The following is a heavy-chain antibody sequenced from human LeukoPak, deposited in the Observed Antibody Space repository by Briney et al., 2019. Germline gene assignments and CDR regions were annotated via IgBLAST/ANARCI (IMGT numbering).Heavy chain of an antibody. CDR1: GFTFSDYW. D-gene: IGHD6-13*01. CDR3: ARDRSISAAGDTY. Sequence: GGSLRLSCAASGFTFSDYWMHWVRHAPGKGLVLVSRVNRDGRSTSYAGSVKGRFTISRDNAKNTLSLQMNSLRAEDTAVYYCARDRSISAAGDTYWGQGTLVTVSS. V-gene: IGHV3-74*01. J-gene: IGHJ4*02. CDR2: VNRDGRST.